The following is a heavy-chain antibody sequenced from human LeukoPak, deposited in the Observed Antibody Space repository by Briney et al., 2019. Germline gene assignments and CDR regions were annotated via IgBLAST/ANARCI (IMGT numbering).Heavy chain of an antibody. CDR2: IRYDGSNK. CDR3: AKAAHYDFWSGYDY. J-gene: IGHJ4*02. V-gene: IGHV3-30*02. CDR1: GFTFSSYG. Sequence: GGSLRLSCAASGFTFSSYGMHWVRQAPGKGLEWVAFIRYDGSNKYYTDSVKARFTISRDNSKNTLYLQMNSLRAEDTAVYYCAKAAHYDFWSGYDYWGQGTVVTVSS. D-gene: IGHD3-3*01.